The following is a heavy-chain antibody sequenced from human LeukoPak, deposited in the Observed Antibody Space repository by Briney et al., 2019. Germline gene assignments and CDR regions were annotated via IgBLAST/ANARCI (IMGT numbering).Heavy chain of an antibody. J-gene: IGHJ4*02. CDR1: GFTFISFW. CDR3: VRDRSRLIY. CDR2: IKEDGSEK. Sequence: GGSLLLSCAVSGFTFISFWMSWVRQAPGKGLEWVAAIKEDGSEKNYVDSVKGRFTISRDNAKNSLFLQMNSLRPEDTAVYYCVRDRSRLIYWGQGTQVTVSS. V-gene: IGHV3-7*01. D-gene: IGHD2-21*01.